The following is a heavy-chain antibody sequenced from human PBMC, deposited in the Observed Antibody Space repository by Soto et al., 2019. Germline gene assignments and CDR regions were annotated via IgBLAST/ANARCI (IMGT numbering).Heavy chain of an antibody. CDR1: GGSISSGDYY. CDR2: IYYSGST. V-gene: IGHV4-30-4*01. J-gene: IGHJ3*02. CDR3: AREVDYYDSSGYYYRGTKGPFDI. D-gene: IGHD3-22*01. Sequence: PSETLSLTCTVSGGSISSGDYYWSWIRQPPGKGLEGIGYIYYSGSTYYNPSLKSRVTISVDTSKNQFSLKLSSVTAADTAVYYCAREVDYYDSSGYYYRGTKGPFDILGQGTMVTVSS.